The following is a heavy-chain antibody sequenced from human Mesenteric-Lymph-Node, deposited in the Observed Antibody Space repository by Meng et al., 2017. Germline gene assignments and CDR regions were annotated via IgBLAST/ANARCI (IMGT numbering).Heavy chain of an antibody. V-gene: IGHV4-4*07. CDR1: GGSISSYY. Sequence: VQLQASGPGMVKRSATLPLTCTVRGGSISSYYWGWLRPPAGKGLEWIGRIYTSGSTNYNPSLKSRVTMSVDTYKNQFSLKLSSVTAADTAVYYCAREVSPTTSWFDPWGQGTLVTVSS. CDR2: IYTSGST. J-gene: IGHJ5*02. CDR3: AREVSPTTSWFDP. D-gene: IGHD4-17*01.